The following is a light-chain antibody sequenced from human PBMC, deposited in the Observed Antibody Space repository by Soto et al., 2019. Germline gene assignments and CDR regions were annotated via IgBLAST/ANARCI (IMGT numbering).Light chain of an antibody. CDR1: QSISSY. Sequence: EIVLTQSPATLSLSPGERATLSCRASQSISSYLAWYQQKPDQAPRLLIYDASNRATGIPARFSGSGSGTDFTLTISSLAAEDVAVYYCHQRSTWPFTFGPGTKVDIK. CDR3: HQRSTWPFT. CDR2: DAS. V-gene: IGKV3-11*01. J-gene: IGKJ3*01.